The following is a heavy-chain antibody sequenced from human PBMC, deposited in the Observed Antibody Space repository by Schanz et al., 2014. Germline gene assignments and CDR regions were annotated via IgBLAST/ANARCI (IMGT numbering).Heavy chain of an antibody. J-gene: IGHJ4*02. Sequence: EVQLLESGGGLVQPGGSLRLSCAASGFTFSSYAMSWVRQAPGKGLEWVSIMFPGGNTYYADSVKGRFTISRDNSKNTLFLQMNSLRAEDTAVYYCAKDGVEAVATVWGQGILVTVSS. V-gene: IGHV3-23*01. CDR2: IMFPGGNT. CDR3: AKDGVEAVATV. D-gene: IGHD5-12*01. CDR1: GFTFSSYA.